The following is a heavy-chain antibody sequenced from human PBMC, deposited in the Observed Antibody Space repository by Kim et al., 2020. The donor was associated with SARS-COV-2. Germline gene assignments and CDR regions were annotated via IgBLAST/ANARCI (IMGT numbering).Heavy chain of an antibody. D-gene: IGHD1-26*01. J-gene: IGHJ4*02. CDR2: RSTKTI. Sequence: RSTKTIYYTDTVKRRFTISGDNAKTQLYLQMNCLRAEDTAVYYCAVGGGDYWGQGTLVTVSS. V-gene: IGHV3-48*01. CDR3: AVGGGDY.